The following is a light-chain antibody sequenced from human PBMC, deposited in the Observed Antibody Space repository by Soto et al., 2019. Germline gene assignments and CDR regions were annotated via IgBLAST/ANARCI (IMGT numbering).Light chain of an antibody. CDR2: VTS. Sequence: DIQLTQSPPSLSASVGDKVTISCRASQNIGTTLNWYQLRPGKAPKLLIYVTSTLQTGVPSRFSGSGSGSHFTLTINNLQPEDFATYSCQQTHSTPTFGQGTKVDI. J-gene: IGKJ1*01. V-gene: IGKV1-39*01. CDR1: QNIGTT. CDR3: QQTHSTPT.